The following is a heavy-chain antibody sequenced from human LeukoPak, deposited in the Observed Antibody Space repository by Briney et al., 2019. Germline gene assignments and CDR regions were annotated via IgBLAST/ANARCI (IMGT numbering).Heavy chain of an antibody. D-gene: IGHD3-10*01. J-gene: IGHJ5*02. CDR3: ARGDITMVRGVISGWNWFDP. CDR2: INPNSGGT. V-gene: IGHV1-2*02. Sequence: ASVTVSCKASGYTFTGYYMHWVRQAPGQGLEWMGWINPNSGGTNYAQKFQGRVTMIRDTSISTAYMELSRLRSDDTAVYYCARGDITMVRGVISGWNWFDPWGQGTLVTVSS. CDR1: GYTFTGYY.